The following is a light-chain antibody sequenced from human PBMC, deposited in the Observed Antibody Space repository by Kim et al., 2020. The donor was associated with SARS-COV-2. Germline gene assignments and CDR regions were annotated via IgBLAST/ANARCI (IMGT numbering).Light chain of an antibody. CDR2: DAA. CDR1: EDVSDY. V-gene: IGKV1-33*01. Sequence: GDRVTITCQASEDVSDYFNWYHQKPGEAPKVLIRDAANLESGVPSRFSRGGYGTEFSLTISSVQPEDMGTYYCQQYDAPPFTFGQGTRLEL. J-gene: IGKJ5*01. CDR3: QQYDAPPFT.